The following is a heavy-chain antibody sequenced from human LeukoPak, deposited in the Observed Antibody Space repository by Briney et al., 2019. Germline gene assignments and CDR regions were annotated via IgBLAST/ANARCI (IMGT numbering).Heavy chain of an antibody. CDR1: GFTFSSYG. J-gene: IGHJ4*02. Sequence: GGSLRLSCAASGFTFSSYGMHWVRQAPGKGLEWVSAISGSGGSTYYADSVKGRFTISRDNSKNTLYLQMNSLRAEDTAVYYCAKEGVHIVVVTAIDYWGQGTLVTVSS. CDR3: AKEGVHIVVVTAIDY. CDR2: ISGSGGST. V-gene: IGHV3-23*01. D-gene: IGHD2-21*02.